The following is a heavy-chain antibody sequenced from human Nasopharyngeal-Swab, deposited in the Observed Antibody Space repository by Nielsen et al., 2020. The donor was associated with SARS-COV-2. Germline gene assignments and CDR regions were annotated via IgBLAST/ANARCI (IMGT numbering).Heavy chain of an antibody. V-gene: IGHV3-33*01. CDR3: ARGRTSGYSYGFYFDY. CDR2: IWYDGSNK. J-gene: IGHJ4*02. D-gene: IGHD5-18*01. Sequence: GGSLRLSCAASGVTISSYGMHWVRQAPGKGLEWVAVIWYDGSNKYYADSVKGRFTISRDNSKNTLYLQMNSLRAEDTAVYYCARGRTSGYSYGFYFDYWGQGTLVTVSS. CDR1: GVTISSYG.